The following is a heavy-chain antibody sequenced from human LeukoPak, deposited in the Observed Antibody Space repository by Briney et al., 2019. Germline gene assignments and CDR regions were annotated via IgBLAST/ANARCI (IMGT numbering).Heavy chain of an antibody. Sequence: GGSLRLSCAASGFTFDDYAMHWVRQAPGKGLEWVSLISWDGGSTCYADSVKGRFTISRDNSKNSLYLQMNSLRAEDTALYYCASGHYFDYWGQGTLVTVSS. D-gene: IGHD5-12*01. CDR2: ISWDGGST. CDR3: ASGHYFDY. J-gene: IGHJ4*02. CDR1: GFTFDDYA. V-gene: IGHV3-43D*03.